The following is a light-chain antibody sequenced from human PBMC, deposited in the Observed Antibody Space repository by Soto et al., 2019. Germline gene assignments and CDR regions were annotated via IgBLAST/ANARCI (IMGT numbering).Light chain of an antibody. CDR2: GAS. V-gene: IGKV3-20*01. CDR3: QQYGSSPWT. Sequence: EIVLTQSPAILSVSPWERATLSCRASQSVSSSYLAWYQQKPGQAPRLLIYGASSRATGIPDRFSGSGSGTDFTLTISRLEPEDFAVYYCQQYGSSPWTFGQGTKVDIK. CDR1: QSVSSSY. J-gene: IGKJ1*01.